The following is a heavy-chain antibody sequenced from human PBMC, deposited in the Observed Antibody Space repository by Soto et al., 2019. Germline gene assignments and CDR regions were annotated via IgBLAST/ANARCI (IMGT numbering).Heavy chain of an antibody. J-gene: IGHJ5*02. CDR3: ARVPIIVEIPPAPSGWFDP. D-gene: IGHD2-2*01. V-gene: IGHV4-4*02. CDR2: IHQSGST. CDR1: GDSISKTNW. Sequence: SETLSLTCTVSGDSISKTNWLSWFLQPPGKGLEWIWEIHQSGSTNYSPSLKGRVTISVDNSKNQFSLKLRSVSAADTAVYYCARVPIIVEIPPAPSGWFDPWGQGTLVTVSS.